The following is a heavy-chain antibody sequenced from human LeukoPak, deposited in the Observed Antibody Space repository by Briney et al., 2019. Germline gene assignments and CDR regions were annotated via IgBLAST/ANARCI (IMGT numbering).Heavy chain of an antibody. V-gene: IGHV3-11*01. J-gene: IGHJ4*02. Sequence: PGGSLRLSCAASGFTFSTYAMSWIRQAPGKGLEWVSYISSSGSTIYYADSVKGRFTISRDNAKNSLYLQMNSLRAEDTAVYYCARVGATTRPFDYWGQGTLVTVSS. D-gene: IGHD1-26*01. CDR2: ISSSGSTI. CDR1: GFTFSTYA. CDR3: ARVGATTRPFDY.